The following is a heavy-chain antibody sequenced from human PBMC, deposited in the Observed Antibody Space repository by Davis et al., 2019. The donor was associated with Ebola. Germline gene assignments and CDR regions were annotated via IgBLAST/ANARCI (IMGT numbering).Heavy chain of an antibody. V-gene: IGHV3-23*01. CDR3: AKGGKFGLAAAEDY. CDR1: GFTFSRFG. CDR2: IIDSGDGT. J-gene: IGHJ4*02. Sequence: GESLKISCAASGFTFSRFGMIWVRQAPGKGLEWVSVIIDSGDGTGYADSVKGRFTISRDNSKNTLYLQMDSLRAEDTAVYYCAKGGKFGLAAAEDYWGQGTLVTVSS. D-gene: IGHD6-13*01.